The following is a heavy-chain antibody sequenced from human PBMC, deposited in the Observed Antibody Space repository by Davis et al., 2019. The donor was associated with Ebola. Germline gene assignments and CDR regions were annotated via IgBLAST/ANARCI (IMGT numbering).Heavy chain of an antibody. Sequence: ASVKVSCKASGYTFTSYDINWVRQATGQGLEWMGWMNPNSGNTGYAQKFQGRVTMTRDTSTDTAYMELYSLRSEDTAVYYCATEYGDYWGQGTLVTVSS. CDR2: MNPNSGNT. J-gene: IGHJ4*02. CDR1: GYTFTSYD. D-gene: IGHD6-6*01. CDR3: ATEYGDY. V-gene: IGHV1-8*01.